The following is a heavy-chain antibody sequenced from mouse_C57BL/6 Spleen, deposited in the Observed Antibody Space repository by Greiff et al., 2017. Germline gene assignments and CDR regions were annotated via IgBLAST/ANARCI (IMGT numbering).Heavy chain of an antibody. CDR2: INPSSGYT. J-gene: IGHJ1*03. V-gene: IGHV1-4*01. Sequence: VQLQQSGAELARPGASVKMSCKASGYTFTSYTMHWVKQRPGQGLEWIGYINPSSGYTKYNQKFKDKATLTADKSSSTDYMQLSSLTSEDSAVYYCARSGSSYAGGLWYFDVWGTGTTVTVSS. CDR3: ARSGSSYAGGLWYFDV. CDR1: GYTFTSYT. D-gene: IGHD1-1*01.